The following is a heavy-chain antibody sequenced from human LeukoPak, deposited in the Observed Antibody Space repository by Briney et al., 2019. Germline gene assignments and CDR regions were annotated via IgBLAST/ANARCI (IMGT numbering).Heavy chain of an antibody. CDR3: ARDKAHGYSYVGY. D-gene: IGHD5-18*01. CDR2: IWYDGSNK. J-gene: IGHJ4*02. CDR1: GFTFSSYG. Sequence: GRSLRLSCAASGFTFSSYGMHWVRQAPGKGLEWVAAIWYDGSNKYYADSVKGRFTISRDNSKNTLYLQMNSLRAEDTAVYYCARDKAHGYSYVGYWGQGTLVTVSS. V-gene: IGHV3-33*01.